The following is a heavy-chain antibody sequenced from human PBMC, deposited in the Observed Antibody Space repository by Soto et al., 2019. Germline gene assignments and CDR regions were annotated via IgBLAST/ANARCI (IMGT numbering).Heavy chain of an antibody. CDR1: GFTFSSYS. J-gene: IGHJ6*02. Sequence: PGGSLRLSCAASGFTFSSYSMNWVRQAPGKGLEWVSSISSSNSYIYYADSVKGRFTISRDNAKNSLYLQMNSLRAEDTAVYYCASQERTTDYYYYYGMDVWGQGTTVTVSS. V-gene: IGHV3-21*01. CDR3: ASQERTTDYYYYYGMDV. CDR2: ISSSNSYI. D-gene: IGHD1-1*01.